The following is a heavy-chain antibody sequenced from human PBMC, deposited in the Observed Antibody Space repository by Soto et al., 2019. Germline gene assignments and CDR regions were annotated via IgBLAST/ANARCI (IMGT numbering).Heavy chain of an antibody. J-gene: IGHJ4*02. D-gene: IGHD5-12*01. CDR2: IEYSGST. CDR3: ARDRGYSGYDCGIDY. CDR1: GGSISSGGYY. V-gene: IGHV4-31*03. Sequence: QVQLQEWGPGLVKPSQPLSLTCTVSGGSISSGGYYWSWIRQHPGKVLEWIGYIEYSGSTYSNPSLKSRVTISVDTSKNQFPLELSSVTAAATAVYYCARDRGYSGYDCGIDYWGQGTLVTVSS.